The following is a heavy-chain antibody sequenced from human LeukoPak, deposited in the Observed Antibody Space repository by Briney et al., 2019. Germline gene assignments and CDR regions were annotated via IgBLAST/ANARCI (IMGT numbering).Heavy chain of an antibody. CDR3: ARDFRNCYGPTSYYFDY. D-gene: IGHD2-2*01. Sequence: GGSLRLSCAASGFTFSNYWMNWVRQAPGKGLEWVANIKQDGSEMYSVDSVKGRFTISRDNAKNSLYLQMNSLRAEDTAVYYCARDFRNCYGPTSYYFDYWGQGTLVTVSS. J-gene: IGHJ4*02. CDR2: IKQDGSEM. V-gene: IGHV3-7*04. CDR1: GFTFSNYW.